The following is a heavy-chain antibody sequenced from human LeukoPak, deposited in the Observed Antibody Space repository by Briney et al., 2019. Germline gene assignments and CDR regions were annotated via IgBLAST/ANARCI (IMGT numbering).Heavy chain of an antibody. J-gene: IGHJ3*02. CDR3: ARGNWNDAGKRYAFDI. Sequence: SETLSLTCTVSGGSISSYYWSWIRQPPGKGLEWIGYIYYSGSTNYNPSLKSRVTISVDTSKNQFSLKLSSVTAADTAVYYCARGNWNDAGKRYAFDIWGQGTMVTVSS. CDR2: IYYSGST. D-gene: IGHD1-20*01. CDR1: GGSISSYY. V-gene: IGHV4-59*01.